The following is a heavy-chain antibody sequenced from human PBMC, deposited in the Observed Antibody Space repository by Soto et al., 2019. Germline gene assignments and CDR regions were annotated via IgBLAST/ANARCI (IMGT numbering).Heavy chain of an antibody. CDR3: ARALPVAKGGFDP. V-gene: IGHV3-53*01. D-gene: IGHD2-2*01. J-gene: IGHJ5*02. CDR2: IYTAGGT. Sequence: GGSLRLSGAASVFTFSNTYMTWVRQPPGKGLECVSVIYTAGGTNYADSVKGRFIISRDNSKNTLYLQMNSLRAEDTAVYYCARALPVAKGGFDPWGQGTLVTVSS. CDR1: VFTFSNTY.